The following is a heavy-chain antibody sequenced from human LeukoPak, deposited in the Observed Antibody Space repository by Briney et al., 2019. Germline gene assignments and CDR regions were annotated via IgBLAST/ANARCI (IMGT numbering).Heavy chain of an antibody. CDR3: ARDLGAGNDAFDI. D-gene: IGHD4/OR15-4a*01. J-gene: IGHJ3*02. CDR2: INSDGSST. CDR1: GFTFSSYA. V-gene: IGHV3-74*01. Sequence: HPGGSLRLSCAASGFTFSSYAMSWVRQAPGKGLVWVSRINSDGSSTTYADSVKGRFTISRDNAKNTLYLQMNSLRAEDTAVYYCARDLGAGNDAFDIWGQGTMVTVSS.